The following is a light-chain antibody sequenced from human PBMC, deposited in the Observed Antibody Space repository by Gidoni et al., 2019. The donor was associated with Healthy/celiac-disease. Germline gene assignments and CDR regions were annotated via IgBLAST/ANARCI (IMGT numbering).Light chain of an antibody. CDR3: KSRDSSGNHVV. V-gene: IGLV3-19*01. CDR2: CKN. J-gene: IGLJ2*01. Sequence: SSELTQTPAVSVALGQTVRITCQGDSLRSYYASWYQQEPGQATVLVIYCKNNRPSGIPDRFSGSSSGNTASLTITGAQAEDEADYYCKSRDSSGNHVVFGGGTKLTVL. CDR1: SLRSYY.